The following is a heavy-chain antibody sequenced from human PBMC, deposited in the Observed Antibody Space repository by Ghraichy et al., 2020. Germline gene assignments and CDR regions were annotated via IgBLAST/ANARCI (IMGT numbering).Heavy chain of an antibody. CDR2: FNPSTATT. CDR3: VRETYASGDYALH. Sequence: ASVKVSCKASGYTFNTHYIHWVRQAPGQGLEWLGMFNPSTATTTYAQSFQGRVYMTGDTSTAGDTSTSTVYMDLKSLTSEDTAVYFCVRETYASGDYALHWGQGTLVTVSS. CDR1: GYTFNTHY. V-gene: IGHV1-46*02. J-gene: IGHJ4*02. D-gene: IGHD4-17*01.